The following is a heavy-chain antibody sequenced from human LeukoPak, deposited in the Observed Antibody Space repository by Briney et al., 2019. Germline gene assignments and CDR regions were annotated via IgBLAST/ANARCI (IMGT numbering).Heavy chain of an antibody. V-gene: IGHV3-23*01. J-gene: IGHJ6*02. D-gene: IGHD1-26*01. CDR1: GFMFSNYA. CDR2: ISDSGGNT. Sequence: PGGSLRLSCAASGFMFSNYAMNWVRQAPGKGLEWVSGISDSGGNTYFADSVKGRFTISRDNSRNTMYMQMKSLGVEDTAIYYCAKERAGSHPGVYGMDVWGQGTTVSVSS. CDR3: AKERAGSHPGVYGMDV.